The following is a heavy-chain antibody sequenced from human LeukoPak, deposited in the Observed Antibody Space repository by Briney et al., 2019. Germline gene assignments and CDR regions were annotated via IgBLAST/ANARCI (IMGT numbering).Heavy chain of an antibody. J-gene: IGHJ4*02. CDR3: VKDLVAASENVRGWYPMDY. Sequence: GGSLRLSCAASGFTFAEYTMHWVRQAPGKGLGWVSLISWNGARIHYGDSVKGRFTISRDNSKHSLYLQMHSLRTEDTALYYCVKDLVAASENVRGWYPMDYWGQGTLVTVSS. V-gene: IGHV3-43*01. CDR1: GFTFAEYT. CDR2: ISWNGARI. D-gene: IGHD6-19*01.